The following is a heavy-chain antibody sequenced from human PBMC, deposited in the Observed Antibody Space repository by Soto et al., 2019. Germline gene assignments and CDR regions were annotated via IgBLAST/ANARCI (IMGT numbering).Heavy chain of an antibody. CDR1: GCAINSKQW. CDR3: ARASATIAAAAIFDY. Sequence: SATLSLTFAVIGCAINSKQWWSWVRQPPGKGLEWIGEIYQSGSTNYNPSLESRVRMSVDKSRNQFSLKLTSVSAADTAVYYCARASATIAAAAIFDYWGQGTLVTVS. D-gene: IGHD6-13*01. CDR2: IYQSGST. V-gene: IGHV4-4*02. J-gene: IGHJ4*02.